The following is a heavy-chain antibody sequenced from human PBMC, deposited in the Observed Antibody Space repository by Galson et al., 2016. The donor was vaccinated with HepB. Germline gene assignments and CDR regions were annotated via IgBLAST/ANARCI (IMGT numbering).Heavy chain of an antibody. Sequence: SLRLSCAASGFTFSHNAMSWVRQTPGKGLEWLSSISARGGSTHYADSVKGRFTVSRDNVKNTLYLQLNSLRAEDTAEYYCAKGRGSGSYKVPEGLGAMDGWGQGATVTVSS. CDR2: ISARGGST. D-gene: IGHD3-10*01. V-gene: IGHV3-23*01. J-gene: IGHJ6*02. CDR1: GFTFSHNA. CDR3: AKGRGSGSYKVPEGLGAMDG.